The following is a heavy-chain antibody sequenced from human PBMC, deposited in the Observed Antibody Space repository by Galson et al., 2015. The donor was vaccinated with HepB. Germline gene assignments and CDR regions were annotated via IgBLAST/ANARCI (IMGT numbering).Heavy chain of an antibody. J-gene: IGHJ5*02. CDR3: AKGSEAAAGTLDP. CDR2: ISGGGDTT. V-gene: IGHV3-23*01. Sequence: SLRLSCAFSGFTFSSYAMTWVRQAPGKGLEWVSAISGGGDTTYSADSVKGRFTISRDNSKNTVFLHMDSLRAEDTTVYYCAKGSEAAAGTLDPWGQGTLVTVSS. D-gene: IGHD6-13*01. CDR1: GFTFSSYA.